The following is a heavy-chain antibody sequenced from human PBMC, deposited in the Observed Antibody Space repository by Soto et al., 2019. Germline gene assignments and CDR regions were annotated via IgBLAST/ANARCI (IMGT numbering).Heavy chain of an antibody. V-gene: IGHV5-51*01. D-gene: IGHD1-26*01. CDR3: ARGLSGWELPRSPFDY. CDR2: IYPGDSDT. J-gene: IGHJ4*02. CDR1: GYSFTSYW. Sequence: GESLKISCKGSGYSFTSYWIGWVRQMPGKGLEWMGIIYPGDSDTRYSPSFQGQVTISAGKSISTAYLQWSSLKASDTAMYYCARGLSGWELPRSPFDYWGQGTLVTVSS.